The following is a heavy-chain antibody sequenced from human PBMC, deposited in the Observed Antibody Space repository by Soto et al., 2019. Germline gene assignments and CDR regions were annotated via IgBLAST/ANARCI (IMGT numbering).Heavy chain of an antibody. Sequence: ASVKVSCKASGYTFTSYDINWVRQATGQGLEWMGWMNPNSGNTGYAQKFQGRVTMTRNTSISTAYMELSSLRSEDTAVYYCARGPYSSGYNYYGMDVWGQGTTVTVSS. V-gene: IGHV1-8*01. CDR2: MNPNSGNT. CDR3: ARGPYSSGYNYYGMDV. J-gene: IGHJ6*02. CDR1: GYTFTSYD. D-gene: IGHD6-19*01.